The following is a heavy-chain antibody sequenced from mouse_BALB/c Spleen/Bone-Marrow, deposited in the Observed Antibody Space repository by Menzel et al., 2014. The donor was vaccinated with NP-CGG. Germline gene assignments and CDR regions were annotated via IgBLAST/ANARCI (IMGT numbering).Heavy chain of an antibody. CDR3: ARELYYFDY. J-gene: IGHJ2*01. CDR2: MYYSGTI. V-gene: IGHV3-5*02. CDR1: GISITTGNYR. Sequence: EVQLQRSGPGLVKPSQTVSLTCTVTGISITTGNYRWSWIRQFPGNKLEWIGYMYYSGTITYNPSLTSRTTITRDTSKNQFFLEMNSLTAEDTATYYCARELYYFDYWGQGTTLTVSS.